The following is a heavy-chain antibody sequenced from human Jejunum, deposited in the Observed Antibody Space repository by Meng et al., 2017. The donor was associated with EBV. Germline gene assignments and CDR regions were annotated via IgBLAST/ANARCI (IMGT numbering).Heavy chain of an antibody. D-gene: IGHD2-15*01. V-gene: IGHV4-4*02. CDR3: ARVRCSGGSCFYFDY. CDR1: GGSITSSDW. J-gene: IGHJ4*02. CDR2: IYHDGSS. Sequence: QLQLQESGPGLANPSGALSLTCGVSGGSITSSDWWTWVRQPPGEGLEWIGEIYHDGSSNYSPSLKSRVTILLDKSENHFSLKLNSVTAADTAVYYCARVRCSGGSCFYFDYWGQGALVTVSS.